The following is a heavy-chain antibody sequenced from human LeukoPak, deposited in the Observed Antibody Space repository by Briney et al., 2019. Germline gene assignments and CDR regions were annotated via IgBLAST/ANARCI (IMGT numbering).Heavy chain of an antibody. J-gene: IGHJ4*02. D-gene: IGHD2-2*01. CDR3: AKLQSVVIPAAMLGFDY. CDR1: GFTFNRYG. CDR2: ISASGANR. Sequence: GGSLRLSCAASGFTFNRYGMSWVRQAPGKGLEWVSGISASGANRYYADSVKGRFTISRDNSRDTLSVQLNSLRAEDTAVYYCAKLQSVVIPAAMLGFDYWGQGILVTVSS. V-gene: IGHV3-23*01.